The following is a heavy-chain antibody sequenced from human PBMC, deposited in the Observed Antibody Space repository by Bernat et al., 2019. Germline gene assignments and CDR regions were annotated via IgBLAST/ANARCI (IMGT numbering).Heavy chain of an antibody. CDR1: GGTFSSYA. J-gene: IGHJ5*02. CDR3: ARAVIVVVVAATWSWFDP. V-gene: IGHV1-69*06. CDR2: IIPIFGTA. Sequence: QVQLVQSGAEVKKPGSSVKVSCKASGGTFSSYAISWVRQAPGQGLEWMGGIIPIFGTANYAQKFQCRITITANKSTSTAYMELSSLGSEDTAVYYCARAVIVVVVAATWSWFDPWGQGTLVTVSS. D-gene: IGHD2-15*01.